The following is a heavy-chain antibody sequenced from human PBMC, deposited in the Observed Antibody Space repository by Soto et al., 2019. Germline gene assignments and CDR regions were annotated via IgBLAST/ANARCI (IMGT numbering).Heavy chain of an antibody. Sequence: QITLKESGPTLVKPTQTLTLTCTFSGFSISTSGVGVGWIRQPPGKALEWLALIYWDDDKRYRPSLKTRLTITKDTSKNQVVLTMTNMDPVDTATYYCAHRRTSLLYVRGSPHFDYWGQGTLVTVSS. CDR2: IYWDDDK. V-gene: IGHV2-5*02. CDR1: GFSISTSGVG. J-gene: IGHJ4*02. CDR3: AHRRTSLLYVRGSPHFDY. D-gene: IGHD3-10*01.